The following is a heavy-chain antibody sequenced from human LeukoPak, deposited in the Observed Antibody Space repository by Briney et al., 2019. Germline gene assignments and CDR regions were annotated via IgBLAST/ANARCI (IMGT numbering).Heavy chain of an antibody. CDR3: AKAISSGWRNYYFDY. D-gene: IGHD6-19*01. Sequence: GGSLRLSCAASGFTFSSYAMSWVRQAPGKGLEWVSAISGSGGSTYYADSVKGWFTISRDNSKNTLYLQMNSLRAEDAAVYYCAKAISSGWRNYYFDYWGQGTLVTVSS. CDR2: ISGSGGST. J-gene: IGHJ4*02. V-gene: IGHV3-23*01. CDR1: GFTFSSYA.